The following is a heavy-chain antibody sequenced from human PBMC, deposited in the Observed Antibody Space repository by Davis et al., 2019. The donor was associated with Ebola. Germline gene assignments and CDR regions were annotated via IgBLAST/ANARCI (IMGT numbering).Heavy chain of an antibody. J-gene: IGHJ4*02. Sequence: GESLKTHCAASGFTVRSNYMSWVRQAPGKGLEWVSTIDGPTTNTHYGDSVKGRFTISRDNSKNTLFLQMDSLGPEDAAMYYCSSWVSSHFDFWGRGTLVTVSS. CDR1: GFTVRSNY. CDR2: IDGPTTNT. V-gene: IGHV3-53*01. CDR3: SSWVSSHFDF. D-gene: IGHD6-13*01.